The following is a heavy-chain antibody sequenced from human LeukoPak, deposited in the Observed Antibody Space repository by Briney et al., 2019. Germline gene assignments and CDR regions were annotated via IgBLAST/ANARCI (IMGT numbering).Heavy chain of an antibody. CDR3: ARDPGGQQWLADYYYGMDV. Sequence: ASVKVSCKASGGTFSSYAISWVRQAPGQGLEWMGGIIPIFGTANYAQKFQGRVTITADESTSTAYMELSSLRSEDTAVYYCARDPGGQQWLADYYYGMDVWGQGTTVTVSS. D-gene: IGHD6-19*01. CDR1: GGTFSSYA. V-gene: IGHV1-69*13. CDR2: IIPIFGTA. J-gene: IGHJ6*02.